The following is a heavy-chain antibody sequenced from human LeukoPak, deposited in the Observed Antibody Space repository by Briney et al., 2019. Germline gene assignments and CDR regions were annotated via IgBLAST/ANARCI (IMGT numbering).Heavy chain of an antibody. Sequence: GRSLRLSCAASGFTFSSYAMHWVRQAPGKGLEWVAVISYDGSNKYYADSVKGRFTISRDNSKNTLYLQMNSLRAEDTAVYYCARTRGVWYQLLSHFDYWGQGTLVTVSS. D-gene: IGHD2-2*01. J-gene: IGHJ4*02. CDR1: GFTFSSYA. V-gene: IGHV3-30-3*01. CDR2: ISYDGSNK. CDR3: ARTRGVWYQLLSHFDY.